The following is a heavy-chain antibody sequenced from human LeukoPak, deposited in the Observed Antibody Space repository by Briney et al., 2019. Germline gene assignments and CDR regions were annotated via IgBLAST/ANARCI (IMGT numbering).Heavy chain of an antibody. D-gene: IGHD3-22*01. CDR1: GYTFTSYY. Sequence: ASVKVSCKASGYTFTSYYMHWVRQAPGQGLEWMGIINPSGGSTSYAQKFQGRVTMTTDTSTSTAYMELRSLRSDDTAVYYCARGYYDSSGYIPWGQGTLVTVSS. V-gene: IGHV1-46*01. J-gene: IGHJ5*02. CDR3: ARGYYDSSGYIP. CDR2: INPSGGST.